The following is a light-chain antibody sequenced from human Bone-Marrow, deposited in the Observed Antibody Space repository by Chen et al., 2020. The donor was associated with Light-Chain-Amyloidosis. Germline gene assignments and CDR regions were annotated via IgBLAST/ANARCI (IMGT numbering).Light chain of an antibody. J-gene: IGLJ2*01. CDR3: QSADSSGTYEVI. Sequence: SYELTQPPSVSVSPGQPARITCSGDDLPTKSAYWYQHKPGQAPVLVIHRDTERHSGISERFSGSSSGKTDTLTISGVQAEDEADYHCQSADSSGTYEVIFGGGTKLTVL. CDR2: RDT. CDR1: DLPTKS. V-gene: IGLV3-25*03.